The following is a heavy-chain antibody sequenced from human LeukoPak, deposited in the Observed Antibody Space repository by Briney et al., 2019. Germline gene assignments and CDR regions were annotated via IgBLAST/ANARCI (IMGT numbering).Heavy chain of an antibody. J-gene: IGHJ4*02. CDR1: GFTFSSYT. CDR3: ARDYTSGWWYFDY. V-gene: IGHV3-64*01. D-gene: IGHD6-19*01. Sequence: PGGSLRLSCVASGFTFSSYTMHWARQAPGKGLEYVSGITSDGGSTYYANSVRGRFTISRDNSKKTVFLQMGSLRAEDMAVYYCARDYTSGWWYFDYWGLGTLVTVSS. CDR2: ITSDGGST.